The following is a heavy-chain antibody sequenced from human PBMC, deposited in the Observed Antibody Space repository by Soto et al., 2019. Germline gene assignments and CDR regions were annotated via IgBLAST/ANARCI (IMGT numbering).Heavy chain of an antibody. D-gene: IGHD3-9*01. CDR2: IGGTSGTT. CDR3: AGEFYDFLTGHAW. V-gene: IGHV3-23*01. J-gene: IGHJ4*02. Sequence: GGSLRLSCAASGFTFSSYAMSWVRQAPGKGLEWVSGIGGTSGTTYYAGSLKGRFTISRDNSKNTLSLQMNSLRAEATAVYYIAGEFYDFLTGHAWGGQEPLVTFS. CDR1: GFTFSSYA.